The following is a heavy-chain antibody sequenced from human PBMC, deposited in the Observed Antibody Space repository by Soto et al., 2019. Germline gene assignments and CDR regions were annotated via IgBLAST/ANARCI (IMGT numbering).Heavy chain of an antibody. CDR3: ARGSGNWNDGYNWFDP. D-gene: IGHD1-1*01. J-gene: IGHJ5*02. Sequence: PSETLSLTCTVSGGSVRSGDYYWSCKRQPPGKGLEWIGYIYYSGSTYYNPPLKSRVTISVDTSKNQFSLKLSSVTAADTAVYYCARGSGNWNDGYNWFDPWGQGTLVTVSS. CDR1: GGSVRSGDYY. CDR2: IYYSGST. V-gene: IGHV4-61*08.